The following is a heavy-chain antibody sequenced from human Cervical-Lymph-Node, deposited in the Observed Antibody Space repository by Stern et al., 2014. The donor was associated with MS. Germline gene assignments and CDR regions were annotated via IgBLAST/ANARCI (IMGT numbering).Heavy chain of an antibody. CDR3: ARGAIVVVPAAIDWFDP. D-gene: IGHD2-2*01. CDR1: GYTFTGYY. V-gene: IGHV1-2*06. J-gene: IGHJ5*02. CDR2: INPNSGGT. Sequence: QMQLVQSGAEVTKPGASVKVSCKASGYTFTGYYMHWVRQAPGQGLEWMGRINPNSGGTNYAQKFQGRVTMTRDTSISTAYMELSRLRSDDTAVYYCARGAIVVVPAAIDWFDPWGQGTLVTVSS.